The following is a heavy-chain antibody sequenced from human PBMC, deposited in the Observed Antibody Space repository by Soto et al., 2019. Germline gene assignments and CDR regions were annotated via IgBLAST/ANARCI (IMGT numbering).Heavy chain of an antibody. CDR3: ARVPIGYCTKGVCSGGY. J-gene: IGHJ4*02. CDR2: ISSSSSYI. CDR1: GFTFSSYS. V-gene: IGHV3-21*01. D-gene: IGHD2-8*01. Sequence: PGGSLRLSFAASGFTFSSYSMNWVRQAPGKGLEWVSSISSSSSYIYYADSVKGRFTISRDNAKNSLYLQMNSLRAEDTAVYYCARVPIGYCTKGVCSGGYWGQGSLVTVAS.